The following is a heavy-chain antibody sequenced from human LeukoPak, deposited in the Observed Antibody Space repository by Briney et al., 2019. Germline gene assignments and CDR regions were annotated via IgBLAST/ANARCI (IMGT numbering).Heavy chain of an antibody. CDR3: ARGGGRCSVDY. CDR2: ISPNSGGT. J-gene: IGHJ4*02. CDR1: GYTFIDYY. V-gene: IGHV1-2*02. Sequence: ASVKVSCKASGYTFIDYYMHWVRQAPGQGLEWIGWISPNSGGTKSVQKFQGRVTMTRDTSITTVYMEVSGLSFDDTAVYCCARGGGRCSVDYWGQGTLVIVSS. D-gene: IGHD2-15*01.